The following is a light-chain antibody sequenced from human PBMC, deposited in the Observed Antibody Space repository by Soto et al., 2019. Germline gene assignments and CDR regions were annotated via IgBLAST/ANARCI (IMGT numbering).Light chain of an antibody. CDR1: QSISRY. CDR2: AAS. CDR3: HQTAANPWT. Sequence: GDRVTITCRASQSISRYLNWYQQKPGKAPKLLIHAASSLHSGVPSTFSGSGSGTDFALTISSLQPEDFATYYCHQTAANPWTFAQGTKVDIK. J-gene: IGKJ1*01. V-gene: IGKV1-39*01.